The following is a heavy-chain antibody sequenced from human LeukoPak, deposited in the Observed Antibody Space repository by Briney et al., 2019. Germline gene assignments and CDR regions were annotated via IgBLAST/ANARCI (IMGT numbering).Heavy chain of an antibody. Sequence: GRSLRLSCAASGFTFSSYGMHWVRQAPGKGLEWVAVISYDGSNKYYADSVKGRFTISGDNSKNTLYLQMNSLRAEDTAVYYCAKGQQWLARAAYFDYWGQGTLVTVSS. CDR1: GFTFSSYG. V-gene: IGHV3-30*18. CDR3: AKGQQWLARAAYFDY. D-gene: IGHD6-19*01. J-gene: IGHJ4*02. CDR2: ISYDGSNK.